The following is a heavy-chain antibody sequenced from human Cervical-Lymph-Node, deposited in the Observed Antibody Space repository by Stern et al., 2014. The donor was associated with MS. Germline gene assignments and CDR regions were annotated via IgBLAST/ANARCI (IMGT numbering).Heavy chain of an antibody. CDR3: ARDDSSGYAV. J-gene: IGHJ4*02. V-gene: IGHV3-74*02. Sequence: VQLVQSGGGLVQPGGSLSLSCAASGFAFSNYWMHWVRQVPGKGLGWVPRINSEGTTTGYADSVKGRFTISRDNAKNTLFLQMKSLRVDDTAVYYCARDDSSGYAVWGQGSLVTVSS. CDR2: INSEGTTT. CDR1: GFAFSNYW. D-gene: IGHD3-22*01.